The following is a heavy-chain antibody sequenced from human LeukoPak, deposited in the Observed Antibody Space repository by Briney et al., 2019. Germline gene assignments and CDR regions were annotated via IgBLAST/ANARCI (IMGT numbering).Heavy chain of an antibody. V-gene: IGHV3-30*03. D-gene: IGHD3-22*01. CDR2: ISYDGSNK. CDR3: ARVGLTYYYDSSGYYGFDY. CDR1: GFTFSSYG. J-gene: IGHJ4*02. Sequence: GGSLRLSCAASGFTFSSYGMHWVRQAPGKGLEWVAVISYDGSNKYYADSVKGRFTISRDNSKNSLYLQMNSLRAEDTAVYYCARVGLTYYYDSSGYYGFDYWGQGTLVTVSS.